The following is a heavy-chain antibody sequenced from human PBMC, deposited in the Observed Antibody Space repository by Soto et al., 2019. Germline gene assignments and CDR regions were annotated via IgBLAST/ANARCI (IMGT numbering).Heavy chain of an antibody. CDR2: IYYSGST. J-gene: IGHJ6*02. CDR1: GGSISSGGYY. CDR3: ARMPGSSGYYGMDV. D-gene: IGHD3-22*01. Sequence: QVQLQESGPGLVKPSQTLSLTCTVSGGSISSGGYYWSWIRQHPGKGLEWIGYIYYSGSTYYNPSLKSRVTISVDTSKNQFSLKLSSETAADTAVYYCARMPGSSGYYGMDVWGQGTTVTVSS. V-gene: IGHV4-31*03.